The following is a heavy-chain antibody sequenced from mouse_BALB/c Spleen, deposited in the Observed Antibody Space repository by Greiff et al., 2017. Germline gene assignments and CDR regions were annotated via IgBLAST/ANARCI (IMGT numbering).Heavy chain of an antibody. CDR2: IYPGDGST. V-gene: IGHV1S56*01. D-gene: IGHD2-4*01. J-gene: IGHJ4*01. CDR3: ARRGYYDYDADYYAMDY. Sequence: VQLQQSGPELVKPGASVKMSCKASGYTFTSYYIHWVKQRPGQGLEWIGWIYPGDGSTKYNEKFKGKTTLTADKSSSTAYMLLSSLTSEDSAIYFCARRGYYDYDADYYAMDYWGQGTSVTVSS. CDR1: GYTFTSYY.